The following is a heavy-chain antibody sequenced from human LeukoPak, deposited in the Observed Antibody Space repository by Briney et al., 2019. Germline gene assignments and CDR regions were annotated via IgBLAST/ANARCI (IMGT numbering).Heavy chain of an antibody. J-gene: IGHJ5*02. Sequence: SETLSLTCAVYGGSFSGYYWSWIRQPPGKGLEWIGEINHSGSTNYNPSLKSRVTISVDTTKNQFSLKLSSGTAAGTAVYYCAGADILTGYYPGDWFDPWGQGTLVTVSS. CDR1: GGSFSGYY. CDR2: INHSGST. CDR3: AGADILTGYYPGDWFDP. V-gene: IGHV4-34*01. D-gene: IGHD3-9*01.